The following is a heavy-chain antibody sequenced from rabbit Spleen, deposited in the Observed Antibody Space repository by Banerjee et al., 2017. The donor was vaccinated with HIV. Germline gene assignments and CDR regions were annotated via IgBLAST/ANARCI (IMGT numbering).Heavy chain of an antibody. CDR1: GVSFSVSSY. V-gene: IGHV1S40*01. D-gene: IGHD1-1*01. Sequence: QSLQESAGDLVKPGASLIPTCIASGVSFSVSSYICWVRQAPGKGLEWIACIDTGSSGITYFAGWAKGQFVNSQSSSTTETLQMTSLTAANTATYFYTGDSISRISSCGKELWGPGTLVTVS. CDR2: IDTGSSGIT. CDR3: TGDSISRISSCGKEL. J-gene: IGHJ6*01.